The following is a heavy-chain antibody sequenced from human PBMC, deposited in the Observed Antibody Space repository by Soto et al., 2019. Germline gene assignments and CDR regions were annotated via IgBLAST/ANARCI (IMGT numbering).Heavy chain of an antibody. D-gene: IGHD5-12*01. CDR1: GYTFASYA. V-gene: IGHV1-3*01. J-gene: IGHJ4*02. Sequence: GASVKVSCKASGYTFASYAMHLVRQAPGQRLEWMGWINAGNGNTKYSQKFQGRVTITRDTSASTAYMELSSLRSEDTAVYYCARVALSGYDYYPWDYWGQGTLVTVSS. CDR2: INAGNGNT. CDR3: ARVALSGYDYYPWDY.